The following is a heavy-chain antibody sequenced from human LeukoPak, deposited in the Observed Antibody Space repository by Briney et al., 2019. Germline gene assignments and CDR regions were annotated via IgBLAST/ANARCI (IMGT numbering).Heavy chain of an antibody. CDR1: GGTFSSYA. CDR2: IIPIFGTA. Sequence: SVKVSCKASGGTFSSYAISWVRQAPGQGLEWMGGIIPIFGTANYAQKFQGRVTITADKSTSTAYMELSSLRSEDTAVYYCAREILSYYYMDVWGKGTTVTVSS. J-gene: IGHJ6*03. CDR3: AREILSYYYMDV. V-gene: IGHV1-69*06.